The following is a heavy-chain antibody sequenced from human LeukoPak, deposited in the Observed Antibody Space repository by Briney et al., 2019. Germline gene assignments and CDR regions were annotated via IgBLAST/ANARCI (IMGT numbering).Heavy chain of an antibody. J-gene: IGHJ3*02. CDR2: IYYSGST. V-gene: IGHV4-39*01. D-gene: IGHD4-17*01. CDR3: ARHDIDDYGDQGRAFDI. Sequence: SETLSLTCAVYGGSFSDYYWGWIRQPPGKGLEWIGSIYYSGSTYYNPSLKSRVTISVDTSKNQFSLKLSSVTAADTAVYYCARHDIDDYGDQGRAFDIWGQGTMVTVSS. CDR1: GGSFSDYY.